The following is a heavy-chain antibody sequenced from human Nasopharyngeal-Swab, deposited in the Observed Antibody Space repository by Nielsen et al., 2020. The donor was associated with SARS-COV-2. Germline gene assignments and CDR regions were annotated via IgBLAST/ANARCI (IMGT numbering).Heavy chain of an antibody. Sequence: VKVSCKVSGYTLTELSMHWVRQAPGKGLEWMGGFDPEDGETIYAQKFQGRVTMTEDTSTDTAYMELSSLRSEDTAVYYCATDLFTAMLGDYWGQGTLVTVSS. CDR1: GYTLTELS. J-gene: IGHJ4*02. D-gene: IGHD5-18*01. CDR3: ATDLFTAMLGDY. CDR2: FDPEDGET. V-gene: IGHV1-24*01.